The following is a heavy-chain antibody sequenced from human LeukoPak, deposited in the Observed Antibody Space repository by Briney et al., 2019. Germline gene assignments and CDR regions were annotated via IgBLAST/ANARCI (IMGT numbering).Heavy chain of an antibody. D-gene: IGHD4-17*01. Sequence: GASVKVSCKASGYTFTGYYMHWVRQAPGQGLEWMGWINPNSGGTNYAQKFQGRVTMTRDTSISTAYMELSRLRSDDTAVYYCARVIRKNYGDDEPLGYWGQGTLVTVSS. CDR3: ARVIRKNYGDDEPLGY. V-gene: IGHV1-2*02. J-gene: IGHJ4*02. CDR2: INPNSGGT. CDR1: GYTFTGYY.